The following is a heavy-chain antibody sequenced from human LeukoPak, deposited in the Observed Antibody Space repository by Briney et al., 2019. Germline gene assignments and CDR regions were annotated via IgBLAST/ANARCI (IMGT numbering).Heavy chain of an antibody. CDR3: ARAKFDSSGYYYRGFDI. J-gene: IGHJ3*02. CDR1: GFTFSNSA. V-gene: IGHV3-33*03. Sequence: PGGSLRLSCAASGFTFSNSAMHWVRQAPGKGLEWVAFIWYDGSNKYYADSVKGRFTMSRDNAKKSLYLQMNSLRAEDTAVYYCARAKFDSSGYYYRGFDIWGQGTMVTVSS. D-gene: IGHD3-22*01. CDR2: IWYDGSNK.